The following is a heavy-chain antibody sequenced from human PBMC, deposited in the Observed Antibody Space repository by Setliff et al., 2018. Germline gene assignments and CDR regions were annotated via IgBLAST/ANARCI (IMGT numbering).Heavy chain of an antibody. J-gene: IGHJ4*02. V-gene: IGHV4-59*11. Sequence: SETLSLTCTVSGGSSSSHYWSWIRQPPGKGLEWIGYIHYSGTTNYNPSLKSRVTRSVDTSKTQFSLKLNSMTTADTAVYYCARGGTYRYFDYWGQGALVTVSS. CDR2: IHYSGTT. CDR1: GGSSSSHY. CDR3: ARGGTYRYFDY.